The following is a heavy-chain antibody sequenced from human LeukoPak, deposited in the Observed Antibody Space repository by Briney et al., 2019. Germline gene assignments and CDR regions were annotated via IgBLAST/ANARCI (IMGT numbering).Heavy chain of an antibody. V-gene: IGHV4-39*01. D-gene: IGHD4-23*01. Sequence: SETLSLACTVSGDSIISNNFYWGWLRPPPGKGLEWIGSIYYTGTTYYSPSLKSRVTISVDTSNNTFSLKVSSVTAADTAVYYCARRLRWVEYFDYWGQGTLVTVSS. CDR1: GDSIISNNFY. CDR2: IYYTGTT. CDR3: ARRLRWVEYFDY. J-gene: IGHJ4*02.